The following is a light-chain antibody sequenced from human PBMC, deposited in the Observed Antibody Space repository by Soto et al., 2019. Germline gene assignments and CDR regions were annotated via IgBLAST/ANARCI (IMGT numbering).Light chain of an antibody. V-gene: IGKV3D-15*01. J-gene: IGKJ3*01. CDR2: DAS. Sequence: EIVLAQFSGTLSLSPVERATLSCRSSQSVSSNHLAWYQQKPGQAPRLLIYDASTRATGIPARFSGSESGTEFTLTISSLQSEDFAVYYCQQYNDWLFTFGPGTKVDIK. CDR3: QQYNDWLFT. CDR1: QSVSSN.